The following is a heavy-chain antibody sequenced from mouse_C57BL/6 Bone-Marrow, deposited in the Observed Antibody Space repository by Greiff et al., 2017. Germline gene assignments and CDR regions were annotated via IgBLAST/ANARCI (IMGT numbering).Heavy chain of an antibody. V-gene: IGHV6-6*01. D-gene: IGHD1-1*02. J-gene: IGHJ3*01. CDR3: TPLRGLFAY. CDR2: IRNKANNHAT. CDR1: GFTFSDAW. Sequence: EVKLVESGGGLVQPGGSMKLSCVASGFTFSDAWMDWVRQSPEKGLEWVAEIRNKANNHATYYAESVKGRFTISRDASKSSVYRQMNSLRAEDTGIYYCTPLRGLFAYWGQGTLVTVSA.